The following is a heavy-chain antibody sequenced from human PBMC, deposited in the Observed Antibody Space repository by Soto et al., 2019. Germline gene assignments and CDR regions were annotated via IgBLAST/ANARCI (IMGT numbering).Heavy chain of an antibody. CDR1: GFTFSRYA. CDR3: AKGARLWFGELPTEYYYYYMYV. V-gene: IGHV3-23*01. Sequence: PGGSLRRSCAASGFTFSRYAMSWVRQGPGKGLEWVSAISGSGGSTYYADSVKGRFTISRDNSKSTLYLQMNSLRAEDTAVYYCAKGARLWFGELPTEYYYYYMYVWGKGTTVTVS. J-gene: IGHJ6*03. CDR2: ISGSGGST. D-gene: IGHD3-10*01.